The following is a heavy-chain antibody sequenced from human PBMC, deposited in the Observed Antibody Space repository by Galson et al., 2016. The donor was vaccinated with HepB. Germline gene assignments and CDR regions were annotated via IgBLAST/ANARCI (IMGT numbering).Heavy chain of an antibody. V-gene: IGHV3-30*02. Sequence: SLRLSCAVSGFTFSNAWMNWVRQAPGKGLEWVAMIWFDGKKTYYADSVKGRFTVSRDNSNSTLHLQMNSLRVDDTSVYYCAKTKYSGSYLAWYLDLWGRGTPVTVSS. CDR2: IWFDGKKT. J-gene: IGHJ2*01. CDR3: AKTKYSGSYLAWYLDL. CDR1: GFTFSNAW. D-gene: IGHD1-26*01.